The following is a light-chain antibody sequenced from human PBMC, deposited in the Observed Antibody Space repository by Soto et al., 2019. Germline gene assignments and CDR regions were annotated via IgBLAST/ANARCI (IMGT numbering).Light chain of an antibody. CDR1: QSLLHSNGNNY. J-gene: IGKJ1*01. CDR2: LAS. V-gene: IGKV2-28*01. CDR3: MQALQTPT. Sequence: EIVMTQSPFFLPVTPGEPASISCRSSQSLLHSNGNNYLAWYLQKPGQSPQPLIYLASNRASGVPDRLSGSGSGTDFTLKISRVEAEDVGVYYCMQALQTPTFGQGTKVEIK.